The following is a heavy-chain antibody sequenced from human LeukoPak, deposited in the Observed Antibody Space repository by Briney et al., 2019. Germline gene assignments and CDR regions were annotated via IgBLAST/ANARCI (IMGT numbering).Heavy chain of an antibody. D-gene: IGHD6-13*01. CDR3: ARVSGSSSWYQGIRAFDI. V-gene: IGHV3-48*01. J-gene: IGHJ3*02. Sequence: PGGSLRLSCAASGFTFGSYSMNWVRQAPGKGLEWVSYISSSSSTIYYADSVKDRFTISRDNAKNSLYLQMNSLRAEDTAVYYCARVSGSSSWYQGIRAFDIWGQGTMVTVSS. CDR2: ISSSSSTI. CDR1: GFTFGSYS.